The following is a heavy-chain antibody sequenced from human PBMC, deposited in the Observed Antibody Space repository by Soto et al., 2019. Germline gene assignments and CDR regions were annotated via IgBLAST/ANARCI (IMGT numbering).Heavy chain of an antibody. CDR1: GGSISSYY. D-gene: IGHD4-17*01. Sequence: QVQLQESGPGLVKPSETLSLTCTVSGGSISSYYWSWIRQPPGKGLEWVGYIYYSGSTNYNPSLKRRVTISVDTSKSQFSLKLSSVTAADTAVYYCARVDYDYGDSNCYFDLWGRGTLVTVCS. J-gene: IGHJ2*01. CDR2: IYYSGST. V-gene: IGHV4-59*01. CDR3: ARVDYDYGDSNCYFDL.